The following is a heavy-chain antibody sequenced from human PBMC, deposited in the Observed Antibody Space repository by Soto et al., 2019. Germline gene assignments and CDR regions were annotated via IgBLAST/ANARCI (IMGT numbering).Heavy chain of an antibody. CDR2: INHSGST. CDR3: ARGPGACHEFLY. V-gene: IGHV4-34*01. Sequence: SETLSLTCAVYGGSFSGYYWSWIRQPPGKGLEWIGEINHSGSTNYNPSLKSRVTISVDTSKNQFSLKLSSVTAADTAVYYCARGPGACHEFLYWGQGALVTVSS. CDR1: GGSFSGYY. J-gene: IGHJ4*02. D-gene: IGHD3-10*01.